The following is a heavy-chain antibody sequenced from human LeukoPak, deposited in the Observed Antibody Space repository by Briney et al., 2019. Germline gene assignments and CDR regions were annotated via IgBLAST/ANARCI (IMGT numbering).Heavy chain of an antibody. V-gene: IGHV6-1*01. CDR2: TYCRSKWYN. CDR1: GDSVSRNSAA. J-gene: IGHJ5*02. Sequence: SQTLSLTCAIAGDSVSRNSAAWTWIRQSPSRGLEWLGRTYCRSKWYNDYAVSVKSRITINPDTTKNQFSLQLNSVTPEDTAVYYCARGLDLNWFDPWGQGTLVTVSS. D-gene: IGHD1-1*01. CDR3: ARGLDLNWFDP.